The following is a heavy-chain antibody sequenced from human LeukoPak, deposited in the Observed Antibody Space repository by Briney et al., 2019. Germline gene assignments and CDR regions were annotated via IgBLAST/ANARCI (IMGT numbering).Heavy chain of an antibody. V-gene: IGHV1-69*05. Sequence: SVKVSCKASGGTFSSYAISWVRQAPGQGLEWMGGIIPIFGTANYAQKFQGRVTITTDESTSTAYMQLSSLRSEDTAVYYCARSLWFGELSFRAAYFDYWGQGTLVTVSS. D-gene: IGHD3-10*01. CDR3: ARSLWFGELSFRAAYFDY. CDR2: IIPIFGTA. J-gene: IGHJ4*02. CDR1: GGTFSSYA.